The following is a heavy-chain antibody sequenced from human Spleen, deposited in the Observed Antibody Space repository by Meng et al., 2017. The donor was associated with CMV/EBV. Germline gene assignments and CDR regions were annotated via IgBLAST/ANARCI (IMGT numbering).Heavy chain of an antibody. CDR2: IIPIFGTA. V-gene: IGHV1-69*05. Sequence: SVKVSCKASGGTFSSYAISWVRQAPGQGLEWMGGIIPIFGTANYAQKFQGRVTITTDESTSTAYTELSSLRSEDTAVYYCATRSPGYSGYDLSNYGMDVWGQGTTVTVSS. J-gene: IGHJ6*02. D-gene: IGHD5-12*01. CDR3: ATRSPGYSGYDLSNYGMDV. CDR1: GGTFSSYA.